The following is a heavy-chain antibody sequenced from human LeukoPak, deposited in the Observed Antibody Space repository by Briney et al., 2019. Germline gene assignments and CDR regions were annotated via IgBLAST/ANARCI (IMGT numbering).Heavy chain of an antibody. CDR1: GGTFSSYA. CDR2: IIPIFGTA. D-gene: IGHD3-22*01. CDR3: ARVNLDRDSSGCAFDY. Sequence: SVKVSCKASGGTFSSYAISWVRQAPGQGLEWMGGIIPIFGTANYAQKFQGRVTITTDESTSTAYMELSSLRSEDTAVYYCARVNLDRDSSGCAFDYWGQGTLVTVSS. J-gene: IGHJ4*02. V-gene: IGHV1-69*05.